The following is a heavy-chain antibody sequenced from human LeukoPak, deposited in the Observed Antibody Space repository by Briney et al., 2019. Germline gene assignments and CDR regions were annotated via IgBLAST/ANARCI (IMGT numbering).Heavy chain of an antibody. CDR3: ARRLSSIATSAANDY. Sequence: GESLKISCKGSGYSFSSYWIAWVRQMPGKGLEWMGIIHPGNSETTYNPSFRGHVTMSADKSVTTAYLQWSSLEASDTAMYYCARRLSSIATSAANDYWGQGTLVTVSS. V-gene: IGHV5-51*01. CDR1: GYSFSSYW. D-gene: IGHD2-15*01. J-gene: IGHJ4*02. CDR2: IHPGNSET.